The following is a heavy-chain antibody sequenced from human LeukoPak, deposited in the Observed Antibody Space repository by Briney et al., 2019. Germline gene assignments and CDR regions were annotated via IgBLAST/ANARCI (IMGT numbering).Heavy chain of an antibody. V-gene: IGHV4-59*01. D-gene: IGHD5-18*01. Sequence: PSETLSLTCTVSGVSISSYYWTWIRQPPGKGLEWIGYIYFSGSTNYNPSLKSRVTISVDTSKNQFSLKLSSVTAADTAVYYCARTYGYNYGTSQPYYFDYWGQGTLVTVSS. CDR2: IYFSGST. CDR3: ARTYGYNYGTSQPYYFDY. J-gene: IGHJ4*02. CDR1: GVSISSYY.